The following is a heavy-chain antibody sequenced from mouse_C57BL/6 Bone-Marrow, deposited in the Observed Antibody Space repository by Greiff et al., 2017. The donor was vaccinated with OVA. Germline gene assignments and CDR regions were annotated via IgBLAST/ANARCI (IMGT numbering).Heavy chain of an antibody. Sequence: VKVVESGAELVRPGASVKLSCKASGYTFTDYYINWVKQRPGQGLEWIARIYPGSGNTYYNEKFKGKATLTAEKSSSTAYMQLSSLTSEDSAVYFCARITTVVHWGQGTTLTVSS. V-gene: IGHV1-76*01. CDR2: IYPGSGNT. D-gene: IGHD1-1*01. J-gene: IGHJ2*01. CDR1: GYTFTDYY. CDR3: ARITTVVH.